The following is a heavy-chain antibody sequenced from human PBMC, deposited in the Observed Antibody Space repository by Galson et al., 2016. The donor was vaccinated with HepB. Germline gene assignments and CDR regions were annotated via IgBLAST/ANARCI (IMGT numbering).Heavy chain of an antibody. Sequence: SVKVSCKASGGTFDNFALGWVRQSPGQGLEWMGSIIPIFKTTKYAPNFQGRLTITADESTSTAYMELSSLRSEDTAVYYCARDSRQMVFALGCFDYWGQGTLVTVSS. CDR3: ARDSRQMVFALGCFDY. V-gene: IGHV1-69*13. J-gene: IGHJ4*02. CDR1: GGTFDNFA. CDR2: IIPIFKTT. D-gene: IGHD2-8*01.